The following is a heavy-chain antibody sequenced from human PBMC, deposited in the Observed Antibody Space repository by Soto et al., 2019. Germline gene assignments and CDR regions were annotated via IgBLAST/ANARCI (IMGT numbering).Heavy chain of an antibody. Sequence: GGSLRLSCAASGFTFSSYWMSWVRQAPGKGLEWVANIKQDGSEKYYVDSVKGRVTISRDNAKNSLYLQMNSLRAEDTAVYYCARAACSGGSCYWTGYYFDYWGQGTLVTVSS. CDR2: IKQDGSEK. CDR1: GFTFSSYW. J-gene: IGHJ4*02. CDR3: ARAACSGGSCYWTGYYFDY. V-gene: IGHV3-7*01. D-gene: IGHD2-15*01.